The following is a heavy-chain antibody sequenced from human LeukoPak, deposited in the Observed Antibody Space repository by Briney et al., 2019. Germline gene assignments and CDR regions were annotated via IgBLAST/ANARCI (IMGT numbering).Heavy chain of an antibody. CDR2: IDTDGKTT. CDR3: VRDKDGYNS. Sequence: GGSLRHSCAASGFTFNTYVMHWVRQAPGKGLVWVARIDTDGKTTTYADSVKGRFTISRDNAKNMLYVQMNSLRAEDTAVYYCVRDKDGYNSRGQGTLVSVSS. J-gene: IGHJ4*02. CDR1: GFTFNTYV. D-gene: IGHD5-24*01. V-gene: IGHV3-74*01.